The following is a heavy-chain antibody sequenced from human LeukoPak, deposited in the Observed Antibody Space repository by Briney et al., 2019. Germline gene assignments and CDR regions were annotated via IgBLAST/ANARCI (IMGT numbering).Heavy chain of an antibody. CDR2: IIPIFGTA. D-gene: IGHD5-18*01. CDR1: GGTFSSYA. J-gene: IGHJ4*02. CDR3: ARVRDPPRYTFDY. V-gene: IGHV1-69*13. Sequence: ASVKVSCKASGGTFSSYAISWVRQAPGQGLEWMGGIIPIFGTANYAQKFQGRVTITADESTSTAYMELSSLRSEDTAVYYCARVRDPPRYTFDYWGQGTLVTVSS.